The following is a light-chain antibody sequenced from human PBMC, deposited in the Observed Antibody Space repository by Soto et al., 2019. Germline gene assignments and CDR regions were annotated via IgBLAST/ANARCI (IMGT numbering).Light chain of an antibody. CDR2: DVG. Sequence: QSALTQPASVSGSPGQSITISCSGTSIDVGGTDHVSWYLQHPGEAPKLIIYDVGNRPSGVSNRFSGSKADNTATLTVSGLQAEDEADYYCSSYTSFSTYVFGTGTQLTVL. V-gene: IGLV2-14*03. CDR3: SSYTSFSTYV. J-gene: IGLJ1*01. CDR1: SIDVGGTDH.